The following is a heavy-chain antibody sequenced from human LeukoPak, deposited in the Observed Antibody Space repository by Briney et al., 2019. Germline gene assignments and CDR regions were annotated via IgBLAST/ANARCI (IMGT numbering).Heavy chain of an antibody. CDR1: GDTLSSYA. J-gene: IGHJ4*02. CDR3: ARDPRGNTSGY. Sequence: SVKVSCKASGDTLSSYAISWVRQAPGQGLEWMGGIIPMFGTANYAQKFQGRVTITTDESTSTAYMELSSLRSEDTAVYYCARDPRGNTSGYWGQGTLVTVSS. D-gene: IGHD2-2*02. V-gene: IGHV1-69*05. CDR2: IIPMFGTA.